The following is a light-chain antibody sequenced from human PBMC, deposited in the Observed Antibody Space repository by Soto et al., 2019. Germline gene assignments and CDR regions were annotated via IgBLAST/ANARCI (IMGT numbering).Light chain of an antibody. CDR1: QTIRYS. CDR2: DAS. J-gene: IGKJ1*01. CDR3: HQSAGSLTWT. Sequence: DIQMTQSPSSLSASVGDRVTITCRASQTIRYSLNWYQQKPGKAPKVLIYDASTLQSGVPPRFSGSGSGTDFALTISSLQPEDFVTYYCHQSAGSLTWTFGQGTRVEAK. V-gene: IGKV1-39*01.